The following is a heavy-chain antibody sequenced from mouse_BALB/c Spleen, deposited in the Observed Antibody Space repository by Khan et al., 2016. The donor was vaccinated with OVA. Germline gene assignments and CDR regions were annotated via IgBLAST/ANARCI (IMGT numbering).Heavy chain of an antibody. CDR1: GYTFTTDG. J-gene: IGHJ4*01. CDR3: AIDCGACYRDDGGAVEY. D-gene: IGHD2-14*01. V-gene: IGHV9-4*02. Sequence: QIQLMQSGPELKKPGETVRISCKASGYTFTTDGIHWVQQMPGKGLKWIGWINTHSGVPKYAEDFKGRFAFSLEISVSTAYLQITNLKNEDTASYYWAIDCGACYRDDGGAVEYGGQGTVVTVSA. CDR2: INTHSGVP.